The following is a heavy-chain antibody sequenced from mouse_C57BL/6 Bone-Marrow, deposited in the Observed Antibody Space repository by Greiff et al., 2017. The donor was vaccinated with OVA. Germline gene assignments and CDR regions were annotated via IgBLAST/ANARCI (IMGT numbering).Heavy chain of an antibody. CDR2: IDPSDSYT. D-gene: IGHD1-1*01. V-gene: IGHV1-50*01. CDR3: ALFYYYGSRDFDY. J-gene: IGHJ2*01. Sequence: VQLQQPGAELVKPGASVKLSCKASGYTFTSYWMQWVKQRPGQGLEWIGEIDPSDSYTNYNQKFKGKAKLTVDTSSSTAYMQLSSLTSEDSAVYYCALFYYYGSRDFDYWGQGTTLTVSS. CDR1: GYTFTSYW.